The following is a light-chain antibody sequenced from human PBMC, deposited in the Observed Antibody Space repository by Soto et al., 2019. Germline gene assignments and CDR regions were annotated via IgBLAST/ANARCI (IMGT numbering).Light chain of an antibody. Sequence: DIQMTQSPSTLSASVGDRVTITCRASQSISRSLAWYQQKPGKDPNLLIYDASSLESGVPSRFSGSGFGTEFTLTISSLQPDDFATYYCQQYNSYLLTFGPGTTVDIK. CDR3: QQYNSYLLT. V-gene: IGKV1-5*01. J-gene: IGKJ3*01. CDR1: QSISRS. CDR2: DAS.